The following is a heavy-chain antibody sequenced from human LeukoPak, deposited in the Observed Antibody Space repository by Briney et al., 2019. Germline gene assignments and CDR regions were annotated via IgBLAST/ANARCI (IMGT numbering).Heavy chain of an antibody. V-gene: IGHV4-39*01. CDR1: GGSISSSSYY. Sequence: SETLSLTCTVSGGSISSSSYYWGWIRQPPGKGLEWIGSIYYSGSTYYNPSLKSRVTISADTSKNQFSLKLSSVTAADTAVYYCARLSNMDVWGKGTTVTVSS. J-gene: IGHJ6*03. CDR3: ARLSNMDV. CDR2: IYYSGST.